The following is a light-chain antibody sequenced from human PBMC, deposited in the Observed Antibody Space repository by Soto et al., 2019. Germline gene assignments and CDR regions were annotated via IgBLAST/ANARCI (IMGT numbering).Light chain of an antibody. Sequence: DIQMTQSPSTLSASVGDRVTITCRASQSISSWLAWYQHKPGKAPKLLIYDASSLESGVPSRFGGSGSGTEFTLTISSLQPDDFATYYCQQYYSYPWTCGQGTKVEVK. V-gene: IGKV1-5*01. CDR1: QSISSW. CDR3: QQYYSYPWT. CDR2: DAS. J-gene: IGKJ1*01.